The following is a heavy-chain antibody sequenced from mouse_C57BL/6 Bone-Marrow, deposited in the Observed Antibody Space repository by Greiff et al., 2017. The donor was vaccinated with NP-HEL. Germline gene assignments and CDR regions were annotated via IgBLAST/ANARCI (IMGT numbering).Heavy chain of an antibody. CDR1: GYTFTSYW. CDR3: ARPVWFAY. CDR2: IHPNSGST. Sequence: VQLHQSGAELVKPGASVKLSCKASGYTFTSYWMHWVKQRPGQGLEWIGMIHPNSGSTNSNEKFKSKATLTVDKSSSTAYMQLSSLTSEDSAVYYCARPVWFAYWGQGTLVTVSA. V-gene: IGHV1-64*01. J-gene: IGHJ3*01.